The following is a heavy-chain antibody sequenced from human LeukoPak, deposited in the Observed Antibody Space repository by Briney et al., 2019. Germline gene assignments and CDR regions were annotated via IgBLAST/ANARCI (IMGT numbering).Heavy chain of an antibody. CDR3: ARDSSRDGYNYGPYYFDY. CDR1: GYTFTGYY. CDR2: VVPNSGAT. Sequence: ASVKVSCKASGYTFTGYYIHWVRQAPGQGLEWMGWVVPNSGATKYAQKFQGRVTMTRDTSTSTVYMELSSLRSEDTAVYYCARDSSRDGYNYGPYYFDYWGQGTLVTVSS. J-gene: IGHJ4*02. D-gene: IGHD5-24*01. V-gene: IGHV1-2*02.